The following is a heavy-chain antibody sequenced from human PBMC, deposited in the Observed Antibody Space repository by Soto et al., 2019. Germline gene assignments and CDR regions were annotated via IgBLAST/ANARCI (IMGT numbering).Heavy chain of an antibody. CDR3: AHRRGGYNWDDGHFDY. D-gene: IGHD1-20*01. J-gene: IGHJ4*02. CDR1: GFSIGTYGVG. CDR2: TYWDDDN. V-gene: IGHV2-5*02. Sequence: SGPTLVNPTQTLTLTCTFSGFSIGTYGVGVGWIRQPPGKALEWLAFTYWDDDNRYNPSLRSRLTVAKDASKSLVVLLMTNMDPVDTATYYCAHRRGGYNWDDGHFDYWGQGTLVTVSS.